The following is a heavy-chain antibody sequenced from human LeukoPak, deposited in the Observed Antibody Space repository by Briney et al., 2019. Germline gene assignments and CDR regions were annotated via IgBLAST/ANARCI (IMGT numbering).Heavy chain of an antibody. CDR2: ISGSGGST. CDR3: AKQPKAVGATN. Sequence: PGGSLRLSCAAYGFTFSSYWMSLVRQAPGKGLEWVSAISGSGGSTYYADSVKGRFTISRDNSKNTLYLQMNSLRAEDTAVYYCAKQPKAVGATNWGQGTLVTVSS. D-gene: IGHD1-26*01. CDR1: GFTFSSYW. J-gene: IGHJ4*02. V-gene: IGHV3-23*01.